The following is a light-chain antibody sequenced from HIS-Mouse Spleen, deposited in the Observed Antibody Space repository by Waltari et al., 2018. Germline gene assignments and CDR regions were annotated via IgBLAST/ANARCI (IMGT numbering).Light chain of an antibody. CDR2: KDS. Sequence: SYELTQPPSVSVSPGQTARITCSGDALPKQYAYWYQQKPGQAPVLVIYKDSERPSGIPARFSGSSSGKTVTLTISGVQAEDEADYYCQSADSSGTYYVFGTGTKVTVL. CDR3: QSADSSGTYYV. V-gene: IGLV3-25*03. CDR1: ALPKQY. J-gene: IGLJ1*01.